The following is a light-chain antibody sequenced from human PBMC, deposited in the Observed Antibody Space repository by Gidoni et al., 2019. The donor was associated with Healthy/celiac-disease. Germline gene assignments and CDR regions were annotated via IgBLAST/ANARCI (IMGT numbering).Light chain of an antibody. CDR2: GAS. J-gene: IGKJ4*01. CDR3: QQYNNWPLT. V-gene: IGKV3-15*01. Sequence: EIVMTQSPATLSVSPGERATLSPRASQSVSSNLAWYQQKPGQAPRLLIYGASTRATAIPARFSGSGSGTEFTLTISSLQSEDFAVYYCQQYNNWPLTFGGGTKVEIK. CDR1: QSVSSN.